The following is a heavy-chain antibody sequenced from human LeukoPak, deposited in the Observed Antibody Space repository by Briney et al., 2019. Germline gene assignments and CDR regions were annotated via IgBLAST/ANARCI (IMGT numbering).Heavy chain of an antibody. J-gene: IGHJ4*02. CDR2: TSSDLNVK. CDR1: GFTFSSYS. CDR3: AREGYYGSGSPPSLYFDY. V-gene: IGHV3-30*03. D-gene: IGHD3-10*01. Sequence: GGSLRLSCAASGFTFSSYSMNWVRQAPGKGLERVAVTSSDLNVKLYADSVKGRFTISRDNSRSTLYLQMNSLRPEDTAIYYCAREGYYGSGSPPSLYFDYWGQGTLVTVSS.